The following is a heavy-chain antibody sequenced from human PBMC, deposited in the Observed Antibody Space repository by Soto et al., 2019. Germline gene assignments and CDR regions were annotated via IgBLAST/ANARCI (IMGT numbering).Heavy chain of an antibody. CDR3: ARRVTRPERFDY. J-gene: IGHJ4*02. D-gene: IGHD1-1*01. V-gene: IGHV4-39*01. Sequence: SETLSLTCSVSGGSISRTTYYWGWIRQPPGKGLEWIGNIYYSGNTFYNPSLQSRVTISVDTSKNQFSLKLTSATAADTAVYYCARRVTRPERFDYWGQGALVTVSS. CDR2: IYYSGNT. CDR1: GGSISRTTYY.